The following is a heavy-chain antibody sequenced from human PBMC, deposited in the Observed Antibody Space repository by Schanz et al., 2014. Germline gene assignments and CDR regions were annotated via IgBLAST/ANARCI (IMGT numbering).Heavy chain of an antibody. CDR2: ISAYNGHT. V-gene: IGHV1-18*01. Sequence: QLMQSGSEVRKTGASVKVSCKASGYIFGSHGMTWVRQAPGQGPELMGWISAYNGHTAYAQKFQGRVTNTADTSASAAYMELRNVRYDDTDMYCCTRGIPDFNSTSSSGLETYDDWGQGTLVTVSS. J-gene: IGHJ3*01. D-gene: IGHD2-2*01. CDR3: TRGIPDFNSTSSSGLETYDD. CDR1: GYIFGSHG.